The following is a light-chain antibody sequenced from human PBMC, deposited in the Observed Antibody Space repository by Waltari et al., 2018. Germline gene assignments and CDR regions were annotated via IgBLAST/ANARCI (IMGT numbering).Light chain of an antibody. Sequence: QSVLTQPPSATGSPGQSVTISCPGTNRDVCAYTYVSWYQQHPGKVPKLLIYEVTKRPSGVPDRFSGSKSGNTASLTVSGLQADDEADYYCSSYAHNNHFVFGTGTKVTVL. CDR3: SSYAHNNHFV. J-gene: IGLJ1*01. CDR1: NRDVCAYTY. V-gene: IGLV2-8*01. CDR2: EVT.